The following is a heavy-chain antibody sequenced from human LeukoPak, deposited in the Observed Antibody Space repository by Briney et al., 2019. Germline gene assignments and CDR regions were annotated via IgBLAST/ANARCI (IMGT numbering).Heavy chain of an antibody. CDR2: FDPEDGET. CDR1: GYTLTELS. Sequence: ASVKVSCKVSGYTLTELSMHWVRQAPGKGLEWMGGFDPEDGETIYAQKFQGRVTMTEDTSTDTAYMELSSLRSEDTAVYYCATCGAMVRGPQPHCYFDYWGQGTLVTVSS. D-gene: IGHD3-10*01. CDR3: ATCGAMVRGPQPHCYFDY. J-gene: IGHJ4*02. V-gene: IGHV1-24*01.